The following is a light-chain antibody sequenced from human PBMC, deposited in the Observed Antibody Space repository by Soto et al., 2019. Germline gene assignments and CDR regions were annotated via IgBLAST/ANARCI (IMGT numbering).Light chain of an antibody. CDR1: QSASNN. V-gene: IGKV3-15*01. Sequence: ILMTQYPATLSVSPGERATLSCRASQSASNNLAWYQQKPGQTPRLLIYDASTRATGIPARFSGSGSGTEFTLTISGLQSEDFAVYYCQQYNYWPPWTFGQGTKVEIK. CDR3: QQYNYWPPWT. J-gene: IGKJ1*01. CDR2: DAS.